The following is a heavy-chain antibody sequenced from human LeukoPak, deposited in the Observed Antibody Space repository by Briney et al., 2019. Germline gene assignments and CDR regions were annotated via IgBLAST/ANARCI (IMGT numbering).Heavy chain of an antibody. Sequence: GSLRLSCAASGFTFSSYSMNWVRQAPGKGLEWIGEVDQSGNTNYNPSLKSRVTISVDTSKNQFSVKLTSVTAADTAMYYCARGPLLGGFDYWGQGTLVTVSS. J-gene: IGHJ4*02. CDR3: ARGPLLGGFDY. D-gene: IGHD1-14*01. V-gene: IGHV4-34*01. CDR1: GFTFSSYS. CDR2: VDQSGNT.